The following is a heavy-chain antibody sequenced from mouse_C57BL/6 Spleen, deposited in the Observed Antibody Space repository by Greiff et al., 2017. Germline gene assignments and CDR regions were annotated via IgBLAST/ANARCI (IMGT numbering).Heavy chain of an antibody. Sequence: QVQLQQSGAELVRPGTSVKLSCKASGYTFTNYWIGWAKQRPGHGLEWIGVIYPGGGYTNYNEKFKGKATLTADKSSSTAYMQFSSLTSEDSAIYYCARSTGAGNAMDDWGQGTSVTVSS. CDR2: IYPGGGYT. V-gene: IGHV1-63*01. CDR3: ARSTGAGNAMDD. CDR1: GYTFTNYW. J-gene: IGHJ4*01. D-gene: IGHD6-1*01.